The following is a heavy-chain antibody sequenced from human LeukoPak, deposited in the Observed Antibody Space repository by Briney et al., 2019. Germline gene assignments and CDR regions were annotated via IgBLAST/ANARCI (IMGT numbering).Heavy chain of an antibody. CDR3: ARDWAYYYDSSGSLGLDY. D-gene: IGHD3-22*01. CDR1: GYTFTGYY. J-gene: IGHJ4*02. V-gene: IGHV1-2*02. CDR2: INPNSGGT. Sequence: ASVKVSCKASGYTFTGYYMHWVRQAPGQGLEWMGWINPNSGGTNYAQKFQGRVTMTRDTSISTAYMELSRLRSDDTAVYYCARDWAYYYDSSGSLGLDYWGQGTLVTVSS.